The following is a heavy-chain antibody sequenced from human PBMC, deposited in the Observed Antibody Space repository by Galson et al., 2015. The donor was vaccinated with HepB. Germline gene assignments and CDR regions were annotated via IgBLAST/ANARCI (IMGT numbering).Heavy chain of an antibody. Sequence: SLRHYCADSGFTFSSFWMHWVRHSPGTGLVWVSRIKEAGSVTTYADSVKGRFTITRDNAKNPLYLQMNSLTVDDAAVYYGGRDRVYGSGSSDSWGQGTLVTVSS. CDR3: GRDRVYGSGSSDS. CDR2: IKEAGSVT. D-gene: IGHD3-10*01. V-gene: IGHV3-74*01. J-gene: IGHJ5*01. CDR1: GFTFSSFW.